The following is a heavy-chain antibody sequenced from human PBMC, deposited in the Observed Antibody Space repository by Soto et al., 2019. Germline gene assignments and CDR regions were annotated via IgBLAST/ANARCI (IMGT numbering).Heavy chain of an antibody. D-gene: IGHD6-13*01. CDR3: ARDHAAAGSNYGMDV. CDR2: IIPIFGTA. J-gene: IGHJ6*02. Sequence: SVKVSCKASGGTFSSYAISWVRQAPGQGLEWMGGIIPIFGTANYAQKFQGRVTITADESTSTAYMELSSLRSEDTAVYYCARDHAAAGSNYGMDVWGQGTTVTVSS. CDR1: GGTFSSYA. V-gene: IGHV1-69*13.